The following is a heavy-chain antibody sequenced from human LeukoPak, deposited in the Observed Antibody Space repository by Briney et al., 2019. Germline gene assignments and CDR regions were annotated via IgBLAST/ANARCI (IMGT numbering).Heavy chain of an antibody. D-gene: IGHD2-2*01. CDR1: GYSISSGYY. J-gene: IGHJ6*03. CDR2: IYHSGST. Sequence: SETLSLTCAVSGYSISSGYYWGWIRQPPGKGLEWIGSIYHSGSTYYNPSLKSRVTISVDTSKNQFSLKLSSVTAADTAVYYCARGAYCSSTSCYLGYYYYYMDVWGKGTTVTVSS. CDR3: ARGAYCSSTSCYLGYYYYYMDV. V-gene: IGHV4-38-2*01.